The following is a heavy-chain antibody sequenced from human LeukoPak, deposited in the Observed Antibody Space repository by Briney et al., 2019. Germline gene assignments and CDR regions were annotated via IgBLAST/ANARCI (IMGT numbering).Heavy chain of an antibody. Sequence: KTSETLSLTCAVYGGSFSGYYWSWIRQPPGKGLEWIGEINHSGSTNYNPSLKSRVTISVDTSKNQFSLKLSSVTAADTAVYYCARLSGSYRELVRPLDYWGKGTLVTVSS. J-gene: IGHJ4*02. V-gene: IGHV4-34*01. CDR1: GGSFSGYY. D-gene: IGHD1-26*01. CDR3: ARLSGSYRELVRPLDY. CDR2: INHSGST.